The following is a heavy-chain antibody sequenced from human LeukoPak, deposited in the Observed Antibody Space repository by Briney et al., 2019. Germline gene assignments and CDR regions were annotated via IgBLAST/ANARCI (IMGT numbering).Heavy chain of an antibody. V-gene: IGHV3-21*01. CDR2: ISSSSSYI. CDR1: GFTFSSYS. Sequence: GGSLRLSCAASGFTFSSYSMNWVRQAPGKGLEWVSSISSSSSYIYYADSVKGRFTISRDNAKNSLYLQMNSLRAEDTAVYYCARGQKPAGQWFDPWGQGTLVTVSS. CDR3: ARGQKPAGQWFDP. D-gene: IGHD2-2*01. J-gene: IGHJ5*02.